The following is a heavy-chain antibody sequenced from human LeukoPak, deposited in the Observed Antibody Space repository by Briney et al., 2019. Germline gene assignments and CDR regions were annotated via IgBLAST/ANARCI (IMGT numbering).Heavy chain of an antibody. CDR2: IKQDGSEK. Sequence: GGSLRLSCAASGFTFSSYWMSWVRRTPGKGLEWVANIKQDGSEKYYVDSVKGRFTISRDNAKNSLYLQMNSLRAEDTAAYYCARYSGSYEVNYYYYYGMDVWGQGTTVTVSS. V-gene: IGHV3-7*03. J-gene: IGHJ6*02. D-gene: IGHD1-26*01. CDR3: ARYSGSYEVNYYYYYGMDV. CDR1: GFTFSSYW.